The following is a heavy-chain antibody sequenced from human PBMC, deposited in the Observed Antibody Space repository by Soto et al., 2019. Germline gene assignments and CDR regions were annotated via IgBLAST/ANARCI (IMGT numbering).Heavy chain of an antibody. Sequence: ASVKVSCKASGYSFTRYGISWVRQAPGQGLEWVGWISSYDGNTKYTAKFQGRVNMTIDTSTTTAYMDLRNLRSDDTAVYYCASHHTCWVSSGRVTGADAFDIWGQGTMVT. CDR3: ASHHTCWVSSGRVTGADAFDI. D-gene: IGHD1-26*01. J-gene: IGHJ3*02. CDR1: GYSFTRYG. V-gene: IGHV1-18*01. CDR2: ISSYDGNT.